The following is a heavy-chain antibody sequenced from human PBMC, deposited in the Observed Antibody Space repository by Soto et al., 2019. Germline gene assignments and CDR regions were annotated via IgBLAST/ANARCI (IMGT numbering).Heavy chain of an antibody. J-gene: IGHJ4*02. V-gene: IGHV3-9*01. CDR2: ISWTSGSI. Sequence: EVQLVESGGGLVQPGRSLRLSCAASGFTFDDYAMHWVRQAPGKGLAWVSGISWTSGSIGYADSVKGRFTISRDNAKNSRYLQMNSLRAEDTAVYYCAKAGRYSSSLSLDYWGQGTLVTVSS. CDR1: GFTFDDYA. CDR3: AKAGRYSSSLSLDY. D-gene: IGHD6-6*01.